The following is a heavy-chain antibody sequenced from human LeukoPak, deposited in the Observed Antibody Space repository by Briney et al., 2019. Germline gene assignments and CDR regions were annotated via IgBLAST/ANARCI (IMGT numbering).Heavy chain of an antibody. CDR3: ARGGPEGVATDEGFDY. V-gene: IGHV1-18*01. D-gene: IGHD5-12*01. CDR2: ISAYNGNT. CDR1: GYTFTSYG. J-gene: IGHJ4*02. Sequence: VASVTVSCTASGYTFTSYGISWVRQAPGQGLEWMGWISAYNGNTNYAQKLQGRVIMTTDTSTSTAYMELRSLRSDDTAVYYCARGGPEGVATDEGFDYWGQGTLVTVSS.